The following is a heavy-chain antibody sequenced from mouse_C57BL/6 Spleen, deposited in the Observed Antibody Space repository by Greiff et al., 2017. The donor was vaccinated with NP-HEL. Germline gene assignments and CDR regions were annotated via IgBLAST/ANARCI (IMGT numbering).Heavy chain of an antibody. D-gene: IGHD1-1*01. CDR3: ARLISDYYGSSYWYFDV. J-gene: IGHJ1*03. V-gene: IGHV1-81*01. Sequence: VQLQQSGAELARPGASVKLSCKASGYTFTSYGISWVKQRTGQGLEWIGEIYPGSGNTYYNEKFKGKATLTADKSSSTAYMELRSLTSEDSAVYFCARLISDYYGSSYWYFDVWGTGTTVTVSS. CDR1: GYTFTSYG. CDR2: IYPGSGNT.